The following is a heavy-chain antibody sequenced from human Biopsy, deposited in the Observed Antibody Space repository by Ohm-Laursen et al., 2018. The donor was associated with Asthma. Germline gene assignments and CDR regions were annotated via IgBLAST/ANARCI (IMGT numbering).Heavy chain of an antibody. J-gene: IGHJ4*02. Sequence: SLRLSCAASGFTFHNYVMHWVRQAPGKGLEWVAGIFFDGSNKYYADSVKGRFTISRDNSKDTLHLQVNSLRGDDTAVYYCARGKTWGRSYYFDYWGQGTLVTVSS. D-gene: IGHD6-6*01. CDR2: IFFDGSNK. CDR3: ARGKTWGRSYYFDY. V-gene: IGHV3-30-3*01. CDR1: GFTFHNYV.